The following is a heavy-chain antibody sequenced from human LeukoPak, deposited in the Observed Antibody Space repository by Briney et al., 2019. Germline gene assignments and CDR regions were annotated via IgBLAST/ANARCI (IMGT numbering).Heavy chain of an antibody. CDR1: GFTFSSYS. V-gene: IGHV3-21*04. D-gene: IGHD6-19*01. J-gene: IGHJ5*02. Sequence: GGSLRLSCAASGFTFSSYSMSWVRQAPGKGLEWVSSISSSSSYIYYADSVKGRFTISRDNAKNSLYLQMNSLRAEDTAVYFCAKGSGSGWYGWFAPWGQGTLVTVSS. CDR2: ISSSSSYI. CDR3: AKGSGSGWYGWFAP.